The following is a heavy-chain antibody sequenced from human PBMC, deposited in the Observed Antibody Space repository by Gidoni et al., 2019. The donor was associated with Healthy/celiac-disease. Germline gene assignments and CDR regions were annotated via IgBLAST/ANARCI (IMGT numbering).Heavy chain of an antibody. V-gene: IGHV2-70*01. CDR2: IDWDDDK. Sequence: QVTLRESGPALVKPTQTLTLTCTFSGFSLSTSGICVSWIRQPPGKALEWLALIDWDDDKYYSTSLKTRLTISKDTSKNQVVLTMTNMDPVDTATYYCARSTYYDFWSGYQYYFDYWGQGTLVTVSS. J-gene: IGHJ4*02. CDR3: ARSTYYDFWSGYQYYFDY. CDR1: GFSLSTSGIC. D-gene: IGHD3-3*01.